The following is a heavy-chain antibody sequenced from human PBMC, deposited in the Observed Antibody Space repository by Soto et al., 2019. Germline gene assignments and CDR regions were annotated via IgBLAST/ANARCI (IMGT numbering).Heavy chain of an antibody. CDR3: ARAIRGFSYVVDY. D-gene: IGHD5-18*01. CDR1: GFTFSSHS. CDR2: ISGSGATK. Sequence: EVQLVESGGGLIQPGGSLRLSCAASGFTFSSHSINWVRQAPGKGLEWVSYISGSGATKYYADSVKGRFTISRDNARNSLYLQMSSLSEEDTAVYYCARAIRGFSYVVDYWGQGTLVTVSS. J-gene: IGHJ4*02. V-gene: IGHV3-48*02.